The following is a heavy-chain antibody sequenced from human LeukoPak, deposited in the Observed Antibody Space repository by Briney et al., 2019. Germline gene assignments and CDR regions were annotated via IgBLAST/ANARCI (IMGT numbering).Heavy chain of an antibody. CDR3: ARIRYCSGGSCYFFDY. CDR1: GYTFTSYD. J-gene: IGHJ4*02. V-gene: IGHV1-8*01. Sequence: WASVKVSCKASGYTFTSYDINWVRQATGQGLEWMGWMNPNSGNTGYAQKFQGRVTMTRNTSLSTAYIELSSLRSEDTAVYYCARIRYCSGGSCYFFDYWDQGTLVTVSS. D-gene: IGHD2-15*01. CDR2: MNPNSGNT.